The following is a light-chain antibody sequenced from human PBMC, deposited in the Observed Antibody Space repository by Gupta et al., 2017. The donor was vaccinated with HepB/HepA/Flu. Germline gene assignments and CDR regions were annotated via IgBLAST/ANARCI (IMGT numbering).Light chain of an antibody. J-gene: IGLJ3*02. V-gene: IGLV2-14*01. Sequence: QSSLPQPASVSGSPGQSITISCTGTSSDIRGYNYVSWYQQHQGKAPKLMIYDVSNRPSGVSNRFSGSKSGNTASLTISGLQAEDEADYYCSSYTSSSTWVFGGGTKLTVL. CDR2: DVS. CDR3: SSYTSSSTWV. CDR1: SSDIRGYNY.